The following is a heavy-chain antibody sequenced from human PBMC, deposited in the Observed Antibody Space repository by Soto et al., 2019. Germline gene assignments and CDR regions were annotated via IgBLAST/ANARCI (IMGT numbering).Heavy chain of an antibody. Sequence: QVQLVESGGDVVQPGRSLRLSCAASGFTFSSYAMHWVRQAPGKGLEWVAFISHDGSRKYFVDSVKGRFTISRDDSKNTRFLQMSSLRAEDTAVYYCAKDRTDTWTFDYWGQGTLVTVSS. CDR3: AKDRTDTWTFDY. CDR2: ISHDGSRK. CDR1: GFTFSSYA. D-gene: IGHD1-1*01. J-gene: IGHJ4*02. V-gene: IGHV3-30*18.